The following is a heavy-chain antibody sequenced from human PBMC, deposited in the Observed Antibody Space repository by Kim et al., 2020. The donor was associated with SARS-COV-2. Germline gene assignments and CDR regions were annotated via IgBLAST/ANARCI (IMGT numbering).Heavy chain of an antibody. V-gene: IGHV3-21*01. J-gene: IGHJ4*02. CDR3: ARDGGHYGDFHIDY. D-gene: IGHD4-17*01. Sequence: YADSVQGRFTISRDNAKRTLYRQINSLRAEDTAVYYCARDGGHYGDFHIDYWGQGTLVTVAS.